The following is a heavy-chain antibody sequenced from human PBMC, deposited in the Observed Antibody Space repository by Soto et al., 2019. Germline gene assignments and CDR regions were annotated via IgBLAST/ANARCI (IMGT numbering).Heavy chain of an antibody. V-gene: IGHV4-31*03. CDR2: IYYTGST. J-gene: IGHJ6*02. Sequence: PSETLSLTCIVSGGSISGGGYYWAWIRQHPGKGLEWIGYIYYTGSTYYNPSLKSRVTISVDTSKNQFSLKLNSVTAADTAVYYCARDQEVNYSDYGGSDHYYGMDVWGQGTTVTVSS. CDR3: ARDQEVNYSDYGGSDHYYGMDV. CDR1: GGSISGGGYY. D-gene: IGHD4-17*01.